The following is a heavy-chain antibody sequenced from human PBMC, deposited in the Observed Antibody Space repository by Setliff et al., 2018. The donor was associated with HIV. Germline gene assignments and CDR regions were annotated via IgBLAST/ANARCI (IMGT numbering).Heavy chain of an antibody. CDR1: GASSSSHY. V-gene: IGHV4-4*07. CDR2: LYTRGSA. D-gene: IGHD1-26*01. CDR3: EAAAVGETGYFGIDV. J-gene: IGHJ6*02. Sequence: SETLSLTCTVSGASSSSHYWSWIRQPAGKGLEWIVRLYTRGSANYNPSLGSRVTMSIDTSKNQFSLQMTSVTAADTAVYYCEAAAVGETGYFGIDVWGPGTTVTVSS.